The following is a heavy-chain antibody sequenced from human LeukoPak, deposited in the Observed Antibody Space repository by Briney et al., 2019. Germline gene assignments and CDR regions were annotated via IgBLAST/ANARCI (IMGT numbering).Heavy chain of an antibody. V-gene: IGHV1-69*02. CDR1: GGTFSSYT. D-gene: IGHD2-2*01. Sequence: GASVKVSCKASGGTFSSYTISWVRQAPGQGLEWMGRIIPILGIANYAQKFQGRVTITADESTSTAYMELSSLRSEDTAVYYCARGSDCSSTSCYFDYWGQGTLVTVSS. CDR3: ARGSDCSSTSCYFDY. CDR2: IIPILGIA. J-gene: IGHJ4*02.